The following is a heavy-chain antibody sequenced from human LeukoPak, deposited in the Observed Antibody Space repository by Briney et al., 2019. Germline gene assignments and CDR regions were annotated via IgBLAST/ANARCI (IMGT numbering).Heavy chain of an antibody. CDR2: IIPIFGTA. D-gene: IGHD3-10*01. J-gene: IGHJ2*01. CDR1: GGTFSSYA. Sequence: ASVKVSCKASGGTFSSYAISWVRQAPGQGLEWMGGIIPIFGTANYAQKFQGRVTITTGESTSTAYMELSSLRSEDTAVYYCAREPPYYGSGSYTVPHWYFDLWGRGTLVTVSS. CDR3: AREPPYYGSGSYTVPHWYFDL. V-gene: IGHV1-69*05.